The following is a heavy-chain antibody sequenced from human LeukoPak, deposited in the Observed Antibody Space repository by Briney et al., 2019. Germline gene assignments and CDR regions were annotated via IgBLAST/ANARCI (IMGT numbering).Heavy chain of an antibody. J-gene: IGHJ6*03. V-gene: IGHV3-23*01. CDR1: GFTFSSYA. Sequence: GGSLRLSCAASGFTFSSYAMSWVRQAPGKGLEWVSTISGSGGSTYYADSVKGRFTISRDNSKNTLYLQMNSLRAEDTAVYYCAKDYSGSSCGYYYYMDVWGKGTTVTVSS. CDR3: AKDYSGSSCGYYYYMDV. D-gene: IGHD1-26*01. CDR2: ISGSGGST.